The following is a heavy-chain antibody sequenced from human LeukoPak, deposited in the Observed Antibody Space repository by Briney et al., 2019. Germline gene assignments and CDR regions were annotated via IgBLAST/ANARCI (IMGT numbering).Heavy chain of an antibody. CDR1: GFTFSSYG. CDR3: ARDLPYGGSDY. V-gene: IGHV3-21*01. D-gene: IGHD1-26*01. CDR2: ISSSSSYI. J-gene: IGHJ4*02. Sequence: GRSLRLSCAASGFTFSSYGMHWVRQAPGKGLEWVSSISSSSSYIYYADSVKGRFTISRDNAKNSLYLQMNSLRAEDTAVYYCARDLPYGGSDYWGQGTLVTVSS.